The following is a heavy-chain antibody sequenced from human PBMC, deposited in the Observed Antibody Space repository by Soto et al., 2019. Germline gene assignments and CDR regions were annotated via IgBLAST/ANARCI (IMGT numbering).Heavy chain of an antibody. CDR3: AKGGGGSYHYYYYMDV. J-gene: IGHJ6*03. CDR1: GFTFSSYG. D-gene: IGHD2-15*01. CDR2: ISYDRSNK. V-gene: IGHV3-30*18. Sequence: GGSLRLSCAASGFTFSSYGMHWVRQAPGKGLEWVSVISYDRSNKYYADSVKGRFTISRDNAKNTLYLQMNSLRAEDTALYYCAKGGGGSYHYYYYMDVWGKGTTVTVSS.